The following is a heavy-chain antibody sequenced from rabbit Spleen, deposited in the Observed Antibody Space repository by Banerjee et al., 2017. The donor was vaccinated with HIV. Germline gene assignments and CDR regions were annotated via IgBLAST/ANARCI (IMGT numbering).Heavy chain of an antibody. CDR1: GFSFSSGYW. V-gene: IGHV1S40*01. CDR3: ARDLVAVIGWNFSL. D-gene: IGHD1-1*01. J-gene: IGHJ4*01. Sequence: QSLEESGGDLVKPEGSLTLTCTTSGFSFSSGYWMCWVRQAPGKGLEWIACIYVGSSADTYYASWAKGRFTVSKASSTKVTLQMTSLTAADTATYFCARDLVAVIGWNFSLWGQGTLVTVS. CDR2: IYVGSSADT.